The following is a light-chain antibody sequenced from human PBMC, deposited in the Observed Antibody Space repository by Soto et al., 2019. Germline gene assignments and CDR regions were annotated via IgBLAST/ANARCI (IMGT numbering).Light chain of an antibody. CDR1: QSVSSSY. Sequence: IVSTQSPGTLSLSPGERATLSWSASQSVSSSYLAWYQQKPGQATRLLIYGASSRVTGIPDRVSGIVSGKDVTLTISSLEPEDFAVYDCQQYGSSSITFGQGTRREIK. V-gene: IGKV3-20*01. CDR2: GAS. J-gene: IGKJ5*01. CDR3: QQYGSSSIT.